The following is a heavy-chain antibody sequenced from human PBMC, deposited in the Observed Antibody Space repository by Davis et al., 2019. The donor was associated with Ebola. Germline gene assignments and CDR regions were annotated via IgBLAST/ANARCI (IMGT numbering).Heavy chain of an antibody. D-gene: IGHD3-22*01. CDR2: IYYSGST. CDR3: ARDRPAYYYDSSGYGRRGGYFDY. CDR1: GGSISSYY. V-gene: IGHV4-59*12. Sequence: SETLSLTCTVSGGSISSYYWSWIRQPPGKGLEWIGYIYYSGSTNYNPSLKSRVTISVDTSKNQFSLKLSSVTAADTAVYYCARDRPAYYYDSSGYGRRGGYFDYWGQGTLVTVSS. J-gene: IGHJ4*02.